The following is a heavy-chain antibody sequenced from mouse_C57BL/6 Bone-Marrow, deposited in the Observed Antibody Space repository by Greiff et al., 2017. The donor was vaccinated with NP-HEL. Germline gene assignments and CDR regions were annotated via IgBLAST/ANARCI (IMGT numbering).Heavy chain of an antibody. D-gene: IGHD2-1*01. CDR1: GYTFTNYL. J-gene: IGHJ2*01. Sequence: QVQLQQSGAELVRPGTSVKVSCKASGYTFTNYLIEWVKQRPGQGLEWIGVINPGSGGTNYNEKFKGKATLTADKSSCTAYMQLSSLTSEDSAVYFCARNGNYDFDYWGQGTTLTVSS. CDR3: ARNGNYDFDY. V-gene: IGHV1-54*01. CDR2: INPGSGGT.